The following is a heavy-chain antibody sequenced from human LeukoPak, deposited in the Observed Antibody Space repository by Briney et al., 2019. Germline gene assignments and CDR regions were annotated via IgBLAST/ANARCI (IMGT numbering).Heavy chain of an antibody. J-gene: IGHJ4*02. CDR1: GFSFRSFA. Sequence: GGSLRLSCAASGFSFRSFARTWVRQAPGKGLEWVSALSQGGDYTYYADSVKGRFTISRDNFKNTLFLQVNSLRAEDTAVYYCAKWGDTSGYYDYWGQGTLVTVPS. V-gene: IGHV3-23*01. CDR3: AKWGDTSGYYDY. CDR2: LSQGGDYT. D-gene: IGHD3-22*01.